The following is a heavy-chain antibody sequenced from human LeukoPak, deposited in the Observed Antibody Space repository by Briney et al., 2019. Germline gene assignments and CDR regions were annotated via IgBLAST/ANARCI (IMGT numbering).Heavy chain of an antibody. CDR1: AGSFSSSDYY. D-gene: IGHD6-13*01. Sequence: SETLSLTCTVSAGSFSSSDYYWGWIRQPPGKGLEWIGYMYNSGSTNYNPSLKSRVTISADTSKNQFSLRLSSVTAADTAVYYCARDQGGGSSWYDYWGQGILVTVSS. CDR2: MYNSGST. CDR3: ARDQGGGSSWYDY. J-gene: IGHJ4*02. V-gene: IGHV4-61*08.